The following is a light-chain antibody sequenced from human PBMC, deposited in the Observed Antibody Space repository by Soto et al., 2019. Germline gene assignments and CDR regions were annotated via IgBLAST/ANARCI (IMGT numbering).Light chain of an antibody. CDR3: SSPTNVSPL. V-gene: IGLV2-18*02. Sequence: QSVLTQPPSVSGSPGQSVTISCTGTSSDVGSYDRVSWYQQPPGAAPKVIISEVSNRPSGVPDRFSGSKSGNTASLTISGLRAEDEGDYYCSSPTNVSPLFGGGTKLTVL. CDR1: SSDVGSYDR. CDR2: EVS. J-gene: IGLJ2*01.